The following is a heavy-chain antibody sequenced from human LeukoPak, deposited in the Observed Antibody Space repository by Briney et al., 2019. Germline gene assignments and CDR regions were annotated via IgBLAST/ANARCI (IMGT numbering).Heavy chain of an antibody. CDR1: GFTFSSYA. Sequence: GRSLRLSCAASGFTFSSYAMSWVRQAPGKGLEWVSAISGSGGSTYYADSVKGRFTISRDNSKNTLYLQMNSLRAEDTGMYYCASERNDDFWSGFFSFDNWGQGTLVTVSS. J-gene: IGHJ4*02. CDR3: ASERNDDFWSGFFSFDN. CDR2: ISGSGGST. V-gene: IGHV3-23*01. D-gene: IGHD3-3*01.